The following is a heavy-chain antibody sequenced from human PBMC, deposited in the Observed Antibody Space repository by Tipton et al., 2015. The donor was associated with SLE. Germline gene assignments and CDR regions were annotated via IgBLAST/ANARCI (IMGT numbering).Heavy chain of an antibody. J-gene: IGHJ4*02. V-gene: IGHV4-4*02. CDR2: INHSGST. Sequence: TLSLTCAVSGASITSSDWWSWVRQPPGKGLEYIGEINHSGSTNYNPSLKSRVTISVDTSKNQFSLKLSSVTAADTAVYYCALLGSLLWFSPEGYWGQGTLVTVSS. D-gene: IGHD3-10*01. CDR3: ALLGSLLWFSPEGY. CDR1: GASITSSDW.